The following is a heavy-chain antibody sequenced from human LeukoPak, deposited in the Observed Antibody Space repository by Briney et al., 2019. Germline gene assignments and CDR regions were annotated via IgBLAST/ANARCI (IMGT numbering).Heavy chain of an antibody. J-gene: IGHJ6*02. CDR2: ISAYNGNT. V-gene: IGHV1-18*01. CDR1: GYTFSNYD. Sequence: ASVKVSCKASGYTFSNYDITWVRRAPGQGLEWMGKISAYNGNTKYAQKVQGRVTMTTDTSTTTAYMELRSLRFDDTAVYYCARHHYGLDVWGQGTTVTVSS. CDR3: ARHHYGLDV.